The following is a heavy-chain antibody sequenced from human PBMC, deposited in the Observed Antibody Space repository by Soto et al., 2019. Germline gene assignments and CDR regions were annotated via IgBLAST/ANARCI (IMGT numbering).Heavy chain of an antibody. Sequence: ASGKVSCKASGYTFTRYDMHWVRQAPGRGLEWMGIINPSGGSTSYAQKFQGRVTMTRDTSTSTVYMELSSLRSEDTAVYYCARDFIEAFDMWGQGTLVTVS. CDR3: ARDFIEAFDM. J-gene: IGHJ3*02. CDR2: INPSGGST. CDR1: GYTFTRYD. V-gene: IGHV1-46*01.